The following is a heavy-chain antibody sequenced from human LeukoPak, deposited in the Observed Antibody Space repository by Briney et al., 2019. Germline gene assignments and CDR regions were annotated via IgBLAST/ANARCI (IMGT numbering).Heavy chain of an antibody. D-gene: IGHD6-13*01. J-gene: IGHJ5*02. CDR3: ARRGPVSSWFEPDFLGFDP. CDR1: GGSFSGYY. Sequence: SETLSLTCAVYGGSFSGYYWSWIRQPPGKGLEWIGEINHSGSTNYNPSLKSRVTISVDTSKNQFSLKLSSVTAADTAVYYCARRGPVSSWFEPDFLGFDPWGQGTLVTVSS. V-gene: IGHV4-34*01. CDR2: INHSGST.